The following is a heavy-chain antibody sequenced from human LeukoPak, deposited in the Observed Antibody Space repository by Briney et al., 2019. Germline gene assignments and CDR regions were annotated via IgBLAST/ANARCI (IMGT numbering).Heavy chain of an antibody. CDR3: ARDITGGEDY. Sequence: GASVKVSCKASGYTFTRYSITWFRQAPGLGLEWMGWIGGYNGDTKYPQKFQDRVTVTTDTSSTTVYMELRSLRSDDTAVYYCARDITGGEDYWGQGTLVTVSS. CDR1: GYTFTRYS. J-gene: IGHJ4*02. CDR2: IGGYNGDT. D-gene: IGHD1-20*01. V-gene: IGHV1-18*01.